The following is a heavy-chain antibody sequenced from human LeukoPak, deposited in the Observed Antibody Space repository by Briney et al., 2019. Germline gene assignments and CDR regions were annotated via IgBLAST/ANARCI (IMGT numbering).Heavy chain of an antibody. D-gene: IGHD3-22*01. CDR1: GGSISTYY. V-gene: IGHV4-59*01. J-gene: IGHJ4*02. Sequence: SETLSLTCTVSGGSISTYYWNWIRQPPGKGLEWIGYVYYTGSTGCDPSLRSRVTISVDMSNNQFSLKLNSVTAADTAVYYCARVPYYHDSSGYYYGYFDYWGQGALVTVSS. CDR3: ARVPYYHDSSGYYYGYFDY. CDR2: VYYTGST.